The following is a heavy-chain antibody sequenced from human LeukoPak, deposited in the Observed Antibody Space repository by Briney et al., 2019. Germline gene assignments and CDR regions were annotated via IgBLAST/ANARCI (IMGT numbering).Heavy chain of an antibody. D-gene: IGHD4-17*01. J-gene: IGHJ4*02. CDR1: GGTFSSYA. V-gene: IGHV1-69*05. CDR3: ARAGVDYGDNILDY. Sequence: SVKVSCKASGGTFSSYAISWVRQAPGQGLEWMGRIIPIFATANYAQKFQGRVTITTDESTSTAYMELSSLRSEDTAVYYCARAGVDYGDNILDYWGQGTLVTVSS. CDR2: IIPIFATA.